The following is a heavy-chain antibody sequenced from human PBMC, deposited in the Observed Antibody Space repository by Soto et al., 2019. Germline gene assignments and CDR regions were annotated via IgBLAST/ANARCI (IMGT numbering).Heavy chain of an antibody. CDR2: ISRSSSYT. D-gene: IGHD3-10*01. J-gene: IGHJ5*02. V-gene: IGHV3-11*05. CDR1: GFTLSDYY. Sequence: QVQLVESGGGLVKPGGSLRLSCAASGFTLSDYYMNWIRQAPGKGLEWVSYISRSSSYTNYADSVKGRFTISRDNPKNSLYPQMTSLRAEDTAVYYCARDHYGPGWFDPWGQGTLVTVSS. CDR3: ARDHYGPGWFDP.